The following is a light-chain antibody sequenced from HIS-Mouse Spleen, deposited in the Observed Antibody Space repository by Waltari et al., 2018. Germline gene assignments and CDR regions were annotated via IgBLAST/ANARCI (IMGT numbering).Light chain of an antibody. V-gene: IGLV3-1*01. CDR3: QAWDSSYSV. J-gene: IGLJ2*01. Sequence: SYELTQPPSVSVSPGQTASITCSGDKLGDKYACWYQQKPGQSPVLVIYQDSTRPSGIPEQFSGSNSGNTATLTISGTRAMDEADYYCQAWDSSYSVFGGGTKLTVL. CDR1: KLGDKY. CDR2: QDS.